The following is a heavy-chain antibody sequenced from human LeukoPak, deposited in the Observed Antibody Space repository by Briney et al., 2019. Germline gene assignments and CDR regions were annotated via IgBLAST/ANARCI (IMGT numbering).Heavy chain of an antibody. Sequence: GGSLRLSCAASGFTLSSYAMSWVRQAPGKGLEWVSLISGNAGSTYYADSVKGRFTISRDITKNTLYLQMNSLRAEDTAVYYCAKGSRGRYWGQGTLVTVSS. V-gene: IGHV3-23*01. CDR3: AKGSRGRY. J-gene: IGHJ4*02. CDR1: GFTLSSYA. CDR2: ISGNAGST. D-gene: IGHD3-16*01.